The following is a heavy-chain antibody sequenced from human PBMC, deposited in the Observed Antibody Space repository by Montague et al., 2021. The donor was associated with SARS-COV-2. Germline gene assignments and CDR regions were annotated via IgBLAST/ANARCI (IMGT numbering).Heavy chain of an antibody. D-gene: IGHD2-15*01. CDR2: ISYSGST. CDR3: ARHYSATLPAVY. V-gene: IGHV4-59*08. Sequence: SETLSLTCTVSGGSISSFSWSWFRQPPGKGLEWIGYISYSGSTNYNPSLTSRATMSVDTSKNQFSLKVNSVTAADTAVYYCARHYSATLPAVYWGQGTLVTVSS. J-gene: IGHJ4*02. CDR1: GGSISSFS.